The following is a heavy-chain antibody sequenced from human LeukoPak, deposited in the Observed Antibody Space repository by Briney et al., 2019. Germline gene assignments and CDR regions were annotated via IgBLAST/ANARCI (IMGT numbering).Heavy chain of an antibody. J-gene: IGHJ4*02. D-gene: IGHD2-2*01. Sequence: SETLSLTCTVSGGSISSYYWSWIRQPPGKGLEWIGYIYYSGSTNYNPSLRSRVTISVDTSKNQFSLSLKYVTAADTAVYYCARGYCSSSTCQYGDYWGQGTLVTVSS. CDR2: IYYSGST. V-gene: IGHV4-59*01. CDR3: ARGYCSSSTCQYGDY. CDR1: GGSISSYY.